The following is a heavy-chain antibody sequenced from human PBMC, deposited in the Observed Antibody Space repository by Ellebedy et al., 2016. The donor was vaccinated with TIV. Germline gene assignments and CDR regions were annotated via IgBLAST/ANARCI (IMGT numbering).Heavy chain of an antibody. Sequence: PGGSLRLSCAASGFTVSSKYMTWVRQAPGKGLEWVSVIYPDGRTYYADSVKGRFTISRDNSKNTVYLQMNSLRAEDTAAYYCLGSGYDLGLTHWGQGALVTVSS. CDR1: GFTVSSKY. J-gene: IGHJ4*02. CDR3: LGSGYDLGLTH. CDR2: IYPDGRT. D-gene: IGHD5-12*01. V-gene: IGHV3-66*01.